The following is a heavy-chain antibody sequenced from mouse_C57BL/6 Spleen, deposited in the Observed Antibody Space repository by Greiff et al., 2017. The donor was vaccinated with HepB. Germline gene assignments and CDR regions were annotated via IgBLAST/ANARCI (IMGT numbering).Heavy chain of an antibody. CDR3: ARSNGNYPFDY. Sequence: QVQLQQSGAELVRPGASVKLSCKASGYTFTDYYINWVKQRPGQGLEWIARIYPGSGNTYYNEKFKGKATLTAEKSSSTAYMQLSSLTSEDSAVYFCARSNGNYPFDYWGQGTTLTVSS. D-gene: IGHD2-1*01. CDR1: GYTFTDYY. CDR2: IYPGSGNT. J-gene: IGHJ2*01. V-gene: IGHV1-76*01.